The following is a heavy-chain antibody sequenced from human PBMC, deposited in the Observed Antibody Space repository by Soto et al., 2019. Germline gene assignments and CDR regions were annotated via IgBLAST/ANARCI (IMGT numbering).Heavy chain of an antibody. V-gene: IGHV4-30-4*01. CDR3: ARALIQLWPHYYYGMDV. Sequence: SETLSLTCTVSGGSISSGDHYWSWTRQPPGKGLEWIGYIYYSGTTYYNPSLKSRVTISVDTSENQFSLKVNSVTAADTAVYYCARALIQLWPHYYYGMDVWGQGTTVTVSS. D-gene: IGHD5-18*01. J-gene: IGHJ6*02. CDR2: IYYSGTT. CDR1: GGSISSGDHY.